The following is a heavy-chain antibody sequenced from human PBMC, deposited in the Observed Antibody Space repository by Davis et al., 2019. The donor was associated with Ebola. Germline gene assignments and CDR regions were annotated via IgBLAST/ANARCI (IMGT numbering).Heavy chain of an antibody. D-gene: IGHD3-3*01. CDR2: IYYSGST. Sequence: SETLSLTCTVSGDSISSSSYYWGWIRQPPGKGLEWIGSIYYSGSTYYNPSLKSRVTISVDTSKNQFSLKLSSVTAADTAVYYCARTSYDFWSGYYTGNWFDPWGQGTLVTVSS. CDR1: GDSISSSSYY. CDR3: ARTSYDFWSGYYTGNWFDP. J-gene: IGHJ5*02. V-gene: IGHV4-39*07.